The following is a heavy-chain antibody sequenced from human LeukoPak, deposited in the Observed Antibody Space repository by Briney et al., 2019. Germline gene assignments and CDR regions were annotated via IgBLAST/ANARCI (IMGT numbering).Heavy chain of an antibody. CDR3: ARDQRDGLD. J-gene: IGHJ4*02. Sequence: PSETLSLTCPVSGGSISSYYWSWIRQPPGKGLEWIGYIYYSGSTNYNPSLKSRVTISVDMSKNQFSLKLSSVTAADTAVYYCARDQRDGLDWGQGTLVTVSS. D-gene: IGHD5-24*01. CDR1: GGSISSYY. CDR2: IYYSGST. V-gene: IGHV4-59*01.